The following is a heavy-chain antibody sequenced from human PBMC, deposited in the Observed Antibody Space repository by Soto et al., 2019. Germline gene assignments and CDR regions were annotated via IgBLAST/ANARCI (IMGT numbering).Heavy chain of an antibody. CDR2: IYPGDSDT. CDR1: GYSFTSYW. V-gene: IGHV5-51*01. Sequence: PGESLKISCKGSGYSFTSYWIGWVRQMPGKGLEWMGIIYPGDSDTRYSPSFQGQVTISADKSISTAYLQWSSLKASDTAMYYCARHAGGSGSYPYYYYGMDVWGQGTTVTVSS. CDR3: ARHAGGSGSYPYYYYGMDV. J-gene: IGHJ6*02. D-gene: IGHD3-10*01.